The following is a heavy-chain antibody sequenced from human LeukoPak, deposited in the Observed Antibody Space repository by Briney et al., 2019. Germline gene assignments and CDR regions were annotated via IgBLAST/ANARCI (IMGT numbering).Heavy chain of an antibody. V-gene: IGHV3-53*01. J-gene: IGHJ4*02. CDR3: ARVPYDSSGYTYYFDY. Sequence: GGSLRLSCTVSGFTVSSNSMSWVRQAPGKGLEWVSFIYSDNTHYSDSVKGRFTISRDNSKNTLYLQMNSLRAEDTAVYYCARVPYDSSGYTYYFDYWGQGTLVTVSS. CDR1: GFTVSSNS. CDR2: IYSDNT. D-gene: IGHD3-22*01.